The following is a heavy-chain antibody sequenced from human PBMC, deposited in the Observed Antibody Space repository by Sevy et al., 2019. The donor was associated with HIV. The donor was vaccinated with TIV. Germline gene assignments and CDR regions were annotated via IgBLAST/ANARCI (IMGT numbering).Heavy chain of an antibody. D-gene: IGHD3-22*01. J-gene: IGHJ3*02. Sequence: ASVKVSCKASGYTFTGYYMHWVRQAPGQGLEWMGWINPNSGGTNYAQKFQGWVTMTRDTSISTACMELSRLRSDDTAVYYCARGSSVSRITMIVVVMDLDAFDIWGQGTMVTVSS. CDR2: INPNSGGT. CDR1: GYTFTGYY. CDR3: ARGSSVSRITMIVVVMDLDAFDI. V-gene: IGHV1-2*04.